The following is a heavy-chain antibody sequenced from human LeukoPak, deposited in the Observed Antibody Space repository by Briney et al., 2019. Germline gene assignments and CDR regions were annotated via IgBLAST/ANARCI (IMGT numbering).Heavy chain of an antibody. D-gene: IGHD2-2*01. CDR2: IYYSGST. CDR1: GGSISSGDYY. CDR3: AREELGYRSSTSCYGNWFDP. Sequence: SQTLSLTCTVSGGSISSGDYYWGWIRQPPGKGLEWIGYIYYSGSTYYNPSLKSRVTISVDTSKNQFSLKLSSVTAADTAVYYCAREELGYRSSTSCYGNWFDPWGQGTLVTVSS. J-gene: IGHJ5*02. V-gene: IGHV4-30-4*08.